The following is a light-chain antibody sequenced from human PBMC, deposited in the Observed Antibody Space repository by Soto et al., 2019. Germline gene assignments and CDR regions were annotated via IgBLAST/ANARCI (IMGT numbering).Light chain of an antibody. V-gene: IGKV3-15*01. Sequence: ETVMTQSPATLSVSPGERVTLSCRASEGVGCSLAWYQQKPGQAPRVLIYGASTTAPGIPARFSGSGSGTEFTLTISSLQSEDSAVYHCQQYNDWPRTFGQGTKVDIK. CDR3: QQYNDWPRT. CDR2: GAS. J-gene: IGKJ1*01. CDR1: EGVGCS.